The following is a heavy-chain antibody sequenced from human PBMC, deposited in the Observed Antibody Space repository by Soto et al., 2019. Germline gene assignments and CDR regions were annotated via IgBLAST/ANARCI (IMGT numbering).Heavy chain of an antibody. V-gene: IGHV4-30-2*01. J-gene: IGHJ4*02. Sequence: SETLSLTCAVSGGSISSGGYSWSWIRQPPGKGLEWIGYIYHSGSTYYNPSLKSRVTISVDRSKNQFSLKLSSVTAADTAVYYCARETGQPLPDKYFDYWGQGTLVTVSS. CDR2: IYHSGST. CDR1: GGSISSGGYS. CDR3: ARETGQPLPDKYFDY. D-gene: IGHD2-15*01.